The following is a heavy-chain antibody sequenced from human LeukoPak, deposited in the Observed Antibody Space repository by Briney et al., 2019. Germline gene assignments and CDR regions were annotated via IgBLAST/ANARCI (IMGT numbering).Heavy chain of an antibody. CDR2: INHSGST. V-gene: IGHV4-34*01. CDR3: ARMVKYCSGGSCYGFDP. J-gene: IGHJ5*02. Sequence: PSETLSLTCAVYGGSFSGYYWSWIRQPPGKGLEWIGEINHSGSTNYNPSLKSRVTISVDTSKNQFSLKLSSVTAADTAVYYCARMVKYCSGGSCYGFDPWGQGTLVTVSS. CDR1: GGSFSGYY. D-gene: IGHD2-15*01.